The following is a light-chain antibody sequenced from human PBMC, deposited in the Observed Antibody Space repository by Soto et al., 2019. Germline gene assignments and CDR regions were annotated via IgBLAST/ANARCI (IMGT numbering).Light chain of an antibody. CDR1: SSNIGSNT. CDR2: SNN. Sequence: QSVLTQPPSASGTPGQRVSISCSGSSSNIGSNTVNWYQQLPGTAPKLVIYSNNQRPSGVPDRFSGSKSGTSASLAISGLQSEDESDYYCAAWDDSLNGYDVFGTGTKLTVL. V-gene: IGLV1-44*01. J-gene: IGLJ1*01. CDR3: AAWDDSLNGYDV.